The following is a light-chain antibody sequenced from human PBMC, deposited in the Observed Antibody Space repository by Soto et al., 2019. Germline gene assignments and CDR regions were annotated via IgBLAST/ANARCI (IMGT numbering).Light chain of an antibody. CDR1: GSDVGGYNS. J-gene: IGLJ1*01. CDR3: NSYAGGNIFYV. V-gene: IGLV2-8*01. Sequence: QSVLTQPPSASGSPGQSVTISCTGTGSDVGGYNSVSWYQQHPGKAPKLIIFEVSKRPSGVPDRFSGSKSGNTASLTVSGLQPEDEADYYCNSYAGGNIFYVFGTGTKVTFL. CDR2: EVS.